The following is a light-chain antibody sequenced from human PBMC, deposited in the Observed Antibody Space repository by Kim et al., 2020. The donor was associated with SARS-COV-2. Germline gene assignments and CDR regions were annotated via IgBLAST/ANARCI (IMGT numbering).Light chain of an antibody. Sequence: GQRVTISCTGNSSNIGAGYDVHWYQQFPGTAPKLLIYVNTNRPSGVPDRFSGSKSGTSASLAIAGLQAEDEADYYCQSYDSSLSVVFGGGTQLTVL. J-gene: IGLJ3*02. CDR3: QSYDSSLSVV. CDR2: VNT. V-gene: IGLV1-40*01. CDR1: SSNIGAGYD.